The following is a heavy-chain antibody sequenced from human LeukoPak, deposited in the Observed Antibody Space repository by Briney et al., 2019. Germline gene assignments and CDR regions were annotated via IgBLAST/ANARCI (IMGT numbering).Heavy chain of an antibody. CDR1: GYTFTGYY. D-gene: IGHD6-6*01. J-gene: IGHJ4*02. V-gene: IGHV1-2*02. CDR2: INPNSGGS. CDR3: TRDPLEYASSSGFDY. Sequence: ASVKVSCKASGYTFTGYYMHWVRQAPGQGLEWMGWINPNSGGSKYAQNFQGRVTMTRDTSISTAYMELSRLRSDDTAVYYCTRDPLEYASSSGFDYWGQGTLVTVSS.